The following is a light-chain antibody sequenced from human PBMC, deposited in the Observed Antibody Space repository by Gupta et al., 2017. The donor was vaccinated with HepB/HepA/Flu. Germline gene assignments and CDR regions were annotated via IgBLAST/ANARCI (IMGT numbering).Light chain of an antibody. CDR1: SSDVGGYNY. J-gene: IGLJ2*01. V-gene: IGLV2-14*01. CDR3: SSDTSSSTLVV. CDR2: DVS. Sequence: QSALTQPASVSGSPGQSITISCTGTSSDVGGYNYVSWYQQHPGKAPKLMIYDVSNRPSGVSNRFSGSKSGNTASLTISGLQAEEEADYYCSSDTSSSTLVVFGGGTKLTVL.